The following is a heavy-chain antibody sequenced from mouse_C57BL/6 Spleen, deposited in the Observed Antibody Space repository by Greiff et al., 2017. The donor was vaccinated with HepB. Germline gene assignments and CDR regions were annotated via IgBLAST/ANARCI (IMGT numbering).Heavy chain of an antibody. J-gene: IGHJ2*01. D-gene: IGHD3-3*01. CDR2: ISDGGSYT. CDR3: ARDRGPY. CDR1: GFTFSSYA. Sequence: EVQGVESGGGLVKPGGSLKLSCAASGFTFSSYAMSWVRQTPEKRLEWVATISDGGSYTYYPDNVKGRFTISRDNAKNNLYLQMSHLKSEDTAMYYCARDRGPYWGQGTTLTVSS. V-gene: IGHV5-4*01.